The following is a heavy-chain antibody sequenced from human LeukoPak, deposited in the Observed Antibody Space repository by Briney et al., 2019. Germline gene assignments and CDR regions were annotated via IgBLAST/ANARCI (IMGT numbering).Heavy chain of an antibody. CDR1: GFTFSSYA. V-gene: IGHV3-23*01. CDR3: VSGWDLDY. D-gene: IGHD6-19*01. CDR2: ISDTGGAK. Sequence: GGSLRLSCAASGFTFSSYAMSWVRQAPGKGLEWVSTISDTGGAKYYADSVKGRFTISRDNSMNTLFLQMNSLRAEDTAVYYCVSGWDLDYWGQGTLVTVSS. J-gene: IGHJ4*02.